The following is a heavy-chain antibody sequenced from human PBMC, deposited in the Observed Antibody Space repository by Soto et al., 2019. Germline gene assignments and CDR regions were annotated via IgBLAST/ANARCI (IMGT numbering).Heavy chain of an antibody. CDR1: GFTFSDYY. V-gene: IGHV3-11*05. Sequence: QVQLVESGGGLVKPGGSLRLSCAASGFTFSDYYMSWIRQAPGKGLEWVSYINSSSSYTNYADSVKGRFTISRDNAKNSLYLLMNSLRAEDTAVYYCARIIVAAGGRRYFDLWGRGTLFTVSS. J-gene: IGHJ2*01. CDR3: ARIIVAAGGRRYFDL. D-gene: IGHD6-13*01. CDR2: INSSSSYT.